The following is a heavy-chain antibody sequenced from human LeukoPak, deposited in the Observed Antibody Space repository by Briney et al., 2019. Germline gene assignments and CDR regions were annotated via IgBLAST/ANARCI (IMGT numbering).Heavy chain of an antibody. J-gene: IGHJ5*02. D-gene: IGHD4-17*01. Sequence: PSETLSLTCAVYGGSFSGYYWSWIRQPPGKGLEWIGEINHSGSTNYNPSLKSRVTISVDTSKNQFSLKLSSVTAADTAVYYCARDSTGVTTVTSNWFDPWGQGTLVTVSS. CDR1: GGSFSGYY. V-gene: IGHV4-34*01. CDR2: INHSGST. CDR3: ARDSTGVTTVTSNWFDP.